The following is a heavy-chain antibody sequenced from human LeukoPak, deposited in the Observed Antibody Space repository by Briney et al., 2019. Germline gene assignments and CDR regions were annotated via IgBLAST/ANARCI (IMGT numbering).Heavy chain of an antibody. CDR3: ATSGGTSGPELDY. CDR1: GYTFTGYY. Sequence: ASVKVSCKASGYTFTGYYMHWVRQAPGQGLEWMGWINPKSGGTNYAQKFQGRVTMTRDTSISTAYMEVSRMTSDVTAVYYCATSGGTSGPELDYWGQGTLVTVSS. CDR2: INPKSGGT. D-gene: IGHD3-3*01. J-gene: IGHJ4*02. V-gene: IGHV1-2*02.